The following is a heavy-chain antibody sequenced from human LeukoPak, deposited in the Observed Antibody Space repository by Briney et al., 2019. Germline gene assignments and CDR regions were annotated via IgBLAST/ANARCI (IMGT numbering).Heavy chain of an antibody. D-gene: IGHD3-22*01. CDR3: ARDAYYDSSGYPA. Sequence: SETLSLTCTVSGGSISSGDYYWSWIRQPPGKGLEWIGYIYYSGSTYYNPSLKSRVTISVDTSKNQFSLKLSSVTAADTAVYYCARDAYYDSSGYPAWGQGTLVTVSS. CDR1: GGSISSGDYY. V-gene: IGHV4-30-4*01. J-gene: IGHJ5*02. CDR2: IYYSGST.